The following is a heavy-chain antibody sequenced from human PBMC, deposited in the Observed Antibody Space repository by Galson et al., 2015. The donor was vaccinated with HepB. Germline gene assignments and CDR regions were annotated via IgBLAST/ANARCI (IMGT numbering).Heavy chain of an antibody. D-gene: IGHD6-13*01. J-gene: IGHJ5*02. CDR1: GLTFSRYG. Sequence: SLRLSCAASGLTFSRYGMHWVRQAPGKGLEWVAFIWYDGTNKYYGDFVKGRFTISRDNSKNTPYLQMNSLRAEDTAVYYCARDRRAYSSTYLPWFDPWGQGTLVTVSS. CDR3: ARDRRAYSSTYLPWFDP. CDR2: IWYDGTNK. V-gene: IGHV3-33*08.